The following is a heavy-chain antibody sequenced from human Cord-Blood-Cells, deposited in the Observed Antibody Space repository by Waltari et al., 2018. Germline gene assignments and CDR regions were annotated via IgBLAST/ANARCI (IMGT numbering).Heavy chain of an antibody. Sequence: EVQLVESGGGLIQPGGSLGLSCVASGFTVSSNYMSWVRQAPGMGREWVSVIYSGGRTDYADSVKGRFTISRDNSKDTLYLQMKSLSAEDTAVYYCARVDGDDTFDYWGQGPLVNVSS. J-gene: IGHJ4*02. CDR2: IYSGGRT. V-gene: IGHV3-53*01. D-gene: IGHD4-17*01. CDR3: ARVDGDDTFDY. CDR1: GFTVSSNY.